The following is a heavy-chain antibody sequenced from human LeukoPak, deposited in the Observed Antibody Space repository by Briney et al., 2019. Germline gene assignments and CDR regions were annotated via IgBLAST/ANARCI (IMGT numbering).Heavy chain of an antibody. D-gene: IGHD2-2*01. CDR2: ISSSSSYI. V-gene: IGHV3-21*01. J-gene: IGHJ4*02. CDR3: ARDLFPRQDCSSTSCYY. CDR1: GFTFSSYS. Sequence: NPGGSLRLSCAASGFTFSSYSRNWVRQAPGKGLEWVSSISSSSSYIYYADSVKGRFTISRDNAKNSLYLQMNSLRAEDTAVYYCARDLFPRQDCSSTSCYYWGQGTLVTVSS.